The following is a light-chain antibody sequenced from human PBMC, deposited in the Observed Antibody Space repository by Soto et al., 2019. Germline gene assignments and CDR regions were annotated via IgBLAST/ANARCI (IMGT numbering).Light chain of an antibody. Sequence: EIVLTQSPGTLSLSPGERATLSCRASQSVYKNFLAWYQQKPGQAPRLLINGASNRATGIPDRFSGSGSGTDFSLTIDRLEPEDFAVYFCQLYGSAPSTFGGGTKVAIK. V-gene: IGKV3-20*01. CDR2: GAS. CDR1: QSVYKNF. J-gene: IGKJ4*01. CDR3: QLYGSAPST.